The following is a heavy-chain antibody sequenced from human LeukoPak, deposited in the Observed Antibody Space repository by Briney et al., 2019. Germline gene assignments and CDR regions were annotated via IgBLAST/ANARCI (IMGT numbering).Heavy chain of an antibody. CDR3: VKAAIVVVVTAPFDF. D-gene: IGHD3-22*01. J-gene: IGHJ4*02. Sequence: GGSLRLSCAASGFTFSDYVMHWVRQAPGKGLEWVAVISIDGNNKYYGDSVKGRFTISRDNSKNTLYLQMSSLRAEDTAVYYCVKAAIVVVVTAPFDFWGQGTLVTVSS. V-gene: IGHV3-30*18. CDR2: ISIDGNNK. CDR1: GFTFSDYV.